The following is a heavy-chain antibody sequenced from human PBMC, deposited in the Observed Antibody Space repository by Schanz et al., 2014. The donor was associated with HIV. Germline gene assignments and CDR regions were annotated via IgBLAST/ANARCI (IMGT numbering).Heavy chain of an antibody. CDR3: AADSEWFGESPSAFDI. V-gene: IGHV1-58*01. J-gene: IGHJ3*02. D-gene: IGHD3-10*01. Sequence: LLVQSGAEVKKPGTSVKVSCKASGFTFTSSAVQWVRQARGQRLEWIGWIVVGSGNTNYAQKFQERVTITRDMSTSTAYMELSSLRSEDTAVYYCAADSEWFGESPSAFDIWGQGTMVTVSS. CDR1: GFTFTSSA. CDR2: IVVGSGNT.